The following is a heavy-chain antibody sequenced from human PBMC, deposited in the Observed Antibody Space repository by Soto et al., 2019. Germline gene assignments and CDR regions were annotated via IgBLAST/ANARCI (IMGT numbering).Heavy chain of an antibody. J-gene: IGHJ6*02. CDR1: GYSFTSYW. Sequence: EVQLVQSGAEVKKPGESLRISCKGSGYSFTSYWISWVRQMPGKGLEWMGRIDPSDSYTNYSPSFQGHVTISADKSISTAYLQWSSLKASDTAMYYCARRGITMVRGVITPYYGMDVWGQGTTVTVSS. D-gene: IGHD3-10*01. CDR2: IDPSDSYT. CDR3: ARRGITMVRGVITPYYGMDV. V-gene: IGHV5-10-1*03.